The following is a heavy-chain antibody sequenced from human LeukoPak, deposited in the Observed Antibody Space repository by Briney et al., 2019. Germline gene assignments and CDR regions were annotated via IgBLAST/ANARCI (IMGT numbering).Heavy chain of an antibody. CDR3: AKREVATRYFDY. CDR2: ISGSGVTT. Sequence: GGSLRLSCAASGFTFSSYAMTWVRQAPGKGLEWVSVISGSGVTTYYADSVKGRLTISRDNSKNTLYLQMNSLRAEDTAVYYCAKREVATRYFDYWGQGTLVTVSS. J-gene: IGHJ4*02. V-gene: IGHV3-23*01. CDR1: GFTFSSYA. D-gene: IGHD5-12*01.